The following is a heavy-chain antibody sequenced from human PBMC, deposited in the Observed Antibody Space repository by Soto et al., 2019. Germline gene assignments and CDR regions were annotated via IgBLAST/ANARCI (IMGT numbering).Heavy chain of an antibody. CDR3: ATLYGIVGATIDY. CDR2: IYYSGST. CDR1: GGSISSGGYY. Sequence: SETLSLTCTVSGGSISSGGYYWSWIRQHPGKGLEWIGYIYYSGSTYYNPSLKSRVTISVDTSKNQFSLKLSSVTAADTAVYYCATLYGIVGATIDYWGQGTLVTVS. J-gene: IGHJ4*02. D-gene: IGHD1-26*01. V-gene: IGHV4-31*03.